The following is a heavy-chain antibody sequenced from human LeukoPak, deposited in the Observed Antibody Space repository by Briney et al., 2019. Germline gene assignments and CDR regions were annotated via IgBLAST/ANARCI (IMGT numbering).Heavy chain of an antibody. V-gene: IGHV1-46*01. D-gene: IGHD2-8*02. CDR2: SNSTGSST. Sequence: ASVKVSCKASGYTFTNYYMHWVRQAPGQGLEWMGLSNSTGSSTNYAQKFRGRVTMTRDTSTTTVYVELSSLRSEDTAVYYCAREESGGYFDYWGQGTLVTVSS. CDR1: GYTFTNYY. J-gene: IGHJ4*02. CDR3: AREESGGYFDY.